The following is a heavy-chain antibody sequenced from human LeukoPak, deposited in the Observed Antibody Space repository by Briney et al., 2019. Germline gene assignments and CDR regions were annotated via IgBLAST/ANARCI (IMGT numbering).Heavy chain of an antibody. Sequence: ASVTVSCKVSGYTLTELSMHWVRQAPGKGLEWMGGFDPEDGETIYAQKFQGRVTMTEDTSTDTAYRELSSLRSEGTAVYYCATGSFDPWGQGNLVTVSS. CDR2: FDPEDGET. J-gene: IGHJ5*02. D-gene: IGHD3-10*01. V-gene: IGHV1-24*01. CDR1: GYTLTELS. CDR3: ATGSFDP.